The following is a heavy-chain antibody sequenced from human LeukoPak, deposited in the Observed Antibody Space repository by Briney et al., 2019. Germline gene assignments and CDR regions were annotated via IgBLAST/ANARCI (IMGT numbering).Heavy chain of an antibody. CDR3: ARDSYNWNVDAFDP. Sequence: SETLSLTCAVYGGSFSDYYWSWIRQPPGKGLEWIGEINHSGSTDYNPSLKSRVTISIDKSENHFTLKLTSVTAADTAIYYCARDSYNWNVDAFDPWGQGTLVTVSS. CDR1: GGSFSDYY. CDR2: INHSGST. J-gene: IGHJ5*02. V-gene: IGHV4-34*01. D-gene: IGHD1-20*01.